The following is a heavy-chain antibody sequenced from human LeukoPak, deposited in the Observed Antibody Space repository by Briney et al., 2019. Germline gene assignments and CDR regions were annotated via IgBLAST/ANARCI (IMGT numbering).Heavy chain of an antibody. D-gene: IGHD2-2*01. J-gene: IGHJ2*01. CDR1: GFTFSSYD. V-gene: IGHV3-13*01. Sequence: PGGSLRLSCAASGFTFSSYDMHWVRQATGKGLEWVSAIGTAGDTYYPGSVKGRFTISRENAKNSLYLQMNSLRAGDTAVYYCARSLGYCSSTSCYPGWYFDLWGRGTLVTVSS. CDR2: IGTAGDT. CDR3: ARSLGYCSSTSCYPGWYFDL.